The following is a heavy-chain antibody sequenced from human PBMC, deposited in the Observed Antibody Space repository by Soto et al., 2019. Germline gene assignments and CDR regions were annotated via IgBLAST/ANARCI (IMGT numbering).Heavy chain of an antibody. Sequence: ASVKVSCKASGYTFTGYYMHWVRQAPGQGLEWMGWISPYNDYTIYAQKLQGRVTMTTDTSTRTVYMELRGLKSDDTAVYYCARGGYYDNSWGKLSHYGLDVWGQGTSVTVSS. D-gene: IGHD3-16*01. CDR2: ISPYNDYT. CDR3: ARGGYYDNSWGKLSHYGLDV. J-gene: IGHJ6*02. V-gene: IGHV1-18*04. CDR1: GYTFTGYY.